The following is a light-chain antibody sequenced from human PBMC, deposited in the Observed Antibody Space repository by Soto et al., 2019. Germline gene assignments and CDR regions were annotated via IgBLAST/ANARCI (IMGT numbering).Light chain of an antibody. J-gene: IGKJ1*01. Sequence: DIQMTQSPSTLSGSGGDSVTITCRASQTISSWLAWYQQKPGKAPKLLIYKASTLESGVPSRFSGSGSGTEFTLTISSLQPDDFATYYCQQYNSYSEAFGQGTKVDI. CDR1: QTISSW. CDR3: QQYNSYSEA. CDR2: KAS. V-gene: IGKV1-5*03.